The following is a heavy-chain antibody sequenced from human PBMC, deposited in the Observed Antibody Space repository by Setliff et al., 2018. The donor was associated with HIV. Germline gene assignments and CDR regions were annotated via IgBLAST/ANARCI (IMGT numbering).Heavy chain of an antibody. CDR3: AKDKGSSGWSA. J-gene: IGHJ5*02. CDR1: GFAFSTYA. CDR2: ISDSGGGT. Sequence: GGSLRLSCAASGFAFSTYAMSWVRQAPGKGLEWVSAISDSGGGTYYADSVKCRFTVSRDNSKYTLYLQMNSLRVEDTAVYYCAKDKGSSGWSAWGQGTLVTVSS. D-gene: IGHD6-19*01. V-gene: IGHV3-23*01.